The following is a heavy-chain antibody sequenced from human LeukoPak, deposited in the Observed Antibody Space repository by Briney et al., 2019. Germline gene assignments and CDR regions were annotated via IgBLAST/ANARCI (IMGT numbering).Heavy chain of an antibody. D-gene: IGHD6-13*01. CDR2: INPNSGGT. CDR3: ARWAAAGDPYYYYYMDV. V-gene: IGHV1-2*06. Sequence: ASVKVSCKASGYTFTSYYMHWVRQAPGQGLEWMGRINPNSGGTNYAQKFQGRVTMTRDTSISTAYMELSRLRSDDTAVYYCARWAAAGDPYYYYYMDVWGKGTTVTVSS. J-gene: IGHJ6*03. CDR1: GYTFTSYY.